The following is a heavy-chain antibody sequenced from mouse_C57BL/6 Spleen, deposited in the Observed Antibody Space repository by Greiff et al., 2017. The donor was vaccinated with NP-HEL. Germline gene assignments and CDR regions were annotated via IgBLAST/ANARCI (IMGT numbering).Heavy chain of an antibody. CDR3: TTGDYEGFAY. CDR1: GFNIKDDY. Sequence: EVQLKESGAELVRPGASVKLSCTASGFNIKDDYMHWVKQRPEQGLEWIGWIDPENGDTEYASKFQGKATITADTSSNTAYLQLSSLTSEDTAVYYCTTGDYEGFAYWGQGTLVTVSA. V-gene: IGHV14-4*01. CDR2: IDPENGDT. D-gene: IGHD2-4*01. J-gene: IGHJ3*01.